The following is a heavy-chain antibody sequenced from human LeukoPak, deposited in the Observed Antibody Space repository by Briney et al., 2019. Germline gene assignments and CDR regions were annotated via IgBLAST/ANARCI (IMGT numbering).Heavy chain of an antibody. V-gene: IGHV2-5*02. D-gene: IGHD6-13*01. J-gene: IGHJ4*02. CDR3: SHRHSIAAVGTVDY. CDR1: GFSLSTSGVG. Sequence: SGPTLVHPTQPLTLTCTFSGFSLSTSGVGVGWIRQPPEKALEWLALIYWDDDKRYSPSLKSRLTITKDTSKNQVVLTMANLDPVDTATYYCSHRHSIAAVGTVDYWGQGTLVTVSS. CDR2: IYWDDDK.